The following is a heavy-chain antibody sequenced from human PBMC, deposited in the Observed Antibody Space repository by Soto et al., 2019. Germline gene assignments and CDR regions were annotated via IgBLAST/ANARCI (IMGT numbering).Heavy chain of an antibody. CDR2: ISAYNGNT. Sequence: QVQLVQSGAEVKKPGASVKVSCKASGYTFTSYGISWVRQAPGQGLDWMGWISAYNGNTKYAQDVQGRFTMTTDTSTSTAYMKLRSLRSDDTAMYYCARFSGGSYNTYYFYYGMDVWGQGTTVTVSS. CDR3: ARFSGGSYNTYYFYYGMDV. J-gene: IGHJ6*02. V-gene: IGHV1-18*04. D-gene: IGHD2-15*01. CDR1: GYTFTSYG.